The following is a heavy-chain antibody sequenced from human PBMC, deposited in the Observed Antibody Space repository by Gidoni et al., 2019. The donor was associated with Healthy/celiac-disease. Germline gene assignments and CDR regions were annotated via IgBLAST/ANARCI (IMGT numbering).Heavy chain of an antibody. CDR3: ARRRVPIVGASRPGGYYYGMDV. D-gene: IGHD1-26*01. J-gene: IGHJ6*02. V-gene: IGHV4-39*01. CDR1: GGSISSSSYY. Sequence: QLQLQESVPGLVKPSETLSLTCTVSGGSISSSSYYWGWIRQPPGKGLEWIGSIYYSGSTYDNPSLKSRVTISVDTSKNQFSLKLSSVTAADTAVYYCARRRVPIVGASRPGGYYYGMDVWGQGTTVTVSS. CDR2: IYYSGST.